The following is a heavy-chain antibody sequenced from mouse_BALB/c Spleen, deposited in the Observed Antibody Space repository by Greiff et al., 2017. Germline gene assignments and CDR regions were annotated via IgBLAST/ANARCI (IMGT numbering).Heavy chain of an antibody. Sequence: DVKLQESGPGLVKPSQSLSLTCTVTGYSITSDYAWNWIRQFPGNKLEWMGYISYSGSTSYNPSLKSRISITRDTSKNQFFLQLNSVTTEDTATYYCARDGSHYYAMDYWGQGTSVTVSS. CDR2: ISYSGST. CDR3: ARDGSHYYAMDY. J-gene: IGHJ4*01. CDR1: GYSITSDYA. V-gene: IGHV3-2*02. D-gene: IGHD2-3*01.